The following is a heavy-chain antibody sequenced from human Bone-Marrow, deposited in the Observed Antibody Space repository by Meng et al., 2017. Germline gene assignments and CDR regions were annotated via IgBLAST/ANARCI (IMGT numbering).Heavy chain of an antibody. J-gene: IGHJ4*02. CDR3: ARQEGAFDY. V-gene: IGHV6-1*01. CDR1: GDSVSSNSAT. Sequence: VQLQQSGPGLVKQSQTPSLTCAISGDSVSSNSATWNWIRQSPSRGLEWLGRTYYRSRWYSDYAVSVQSRITINPDTSKNQFSLQLNSVTPEDTAVYYCARQEGAFDYWGQGTLVTVSS. D-gene: IGHD3-16*01. CDR2: TYYRSRWYS.